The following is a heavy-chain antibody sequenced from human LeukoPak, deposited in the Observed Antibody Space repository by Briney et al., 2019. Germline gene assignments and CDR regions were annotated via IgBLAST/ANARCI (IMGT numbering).Heavy chain of an antibody. CDR1: GFTFSSYA. Sequence: AGSLRLSCAASGFTFSSYAMSWVRQATGKGLEWVSAISGSGGSTYYADSVKGRFTISRDNSKNTLYLQMNSLRAEDTAVYYCAKAGNSALRLGELSLHGSWLSYWYFDLWGRGTLVTVSS. CDR3: AKAGNSALRLGELSLHGSWLSYWYFDL. J-gene: IGHJ2*01. V-gene: IGHV3-23*01. D-gene: IGHD3-16*02. CDR2: ISGSGGST.